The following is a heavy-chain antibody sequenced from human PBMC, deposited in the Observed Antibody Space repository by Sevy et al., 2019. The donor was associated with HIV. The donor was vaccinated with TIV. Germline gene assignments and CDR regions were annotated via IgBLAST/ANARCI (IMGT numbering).Heavy chain of an antibody. Sequence: GGSLRLSCAASGFTFSDYYMHWVHQAPGKGLEWVGRIGNKANSYTTESAASVKGRFTISRDDSKNSLYLEMHSLKTDDTAVSFCARVMRRILWWSLDSWGQGTLVTVSS. CDR1: GFTFSDYY. V-gene: IGHV3-72*01. D-gene: IGHD2-21*01. J-gene: IGHJ4*02. CDR3: ARVMRRILWWSLDS. CDR2: IGNKANSYTT.